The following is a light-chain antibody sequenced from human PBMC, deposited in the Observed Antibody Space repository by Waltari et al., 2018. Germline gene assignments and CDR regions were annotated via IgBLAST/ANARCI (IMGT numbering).Light chain of an antibody. J-gene: IGLJ2*01. CDR1: SSNIGRNS. V-gene: IGLV1-47*01. Sequence: QSVLTQPPSASGTPGQRVTISCSGSSSNIGRNSVYWYQQLPGTAPKLLIYRNNQRPSGVPDRFSGSKSGTSASLAISGLRSEDEADYYCAAWDDSLSGLVFGGGTKLTVL. CDR2: RNN. CDR3: AAWDDSLSGLV.